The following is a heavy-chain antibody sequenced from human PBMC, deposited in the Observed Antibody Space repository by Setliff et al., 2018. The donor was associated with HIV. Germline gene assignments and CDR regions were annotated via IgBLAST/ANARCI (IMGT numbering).Heavy chain of an antibody. CDR3: ARDQVANYYGSGIDY. V-gene: IGHV3-74*03. CDR1: GFTFSPYW. Sequence: PGGSLRLSCAASGFTFSPYWMHWVRQAPGKGLVWVSRINSDGTSTTYADSVKGRLTISRDNSKNTLYLQMNSLRAEDTAVYYCARDQVANYYGSGIDYWGQGTLVTVSS. CDR2: INSDGTST. D-gene: IGHD3-10*01. J-gene: IGHJ4*02.